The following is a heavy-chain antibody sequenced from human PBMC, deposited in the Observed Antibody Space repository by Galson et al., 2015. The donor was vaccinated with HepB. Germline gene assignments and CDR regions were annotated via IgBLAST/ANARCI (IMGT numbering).Heavy chain of an antibody. V-gene: IGHV3-72*01. CDR1: GFTFSSYW. J-gene: IGHJ4*02. CDR3: ARSHQRGLDY. Sequence: SLRLSCAASGFTFSSYWMSWVRQAPGKGLEWVGRIKNKANSFITEYAASVKGRFTISRDDSKNSLFLQMNSLKTEDTAVYYCARSHQRGLDYWGQGTLVTVSS. D-gene: IGHD1-26*01. CDR2: IKNKANSFIT.